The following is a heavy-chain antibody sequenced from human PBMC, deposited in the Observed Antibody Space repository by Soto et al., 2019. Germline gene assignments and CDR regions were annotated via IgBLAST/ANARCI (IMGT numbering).Heavy chain of an antibody. CDR2: LSFDGHSQ. CDR1: GFTFSSYG. Sequence: QAQLVESGGDVVQPGRSLRLSCEASGFTFSSYGMHWVRQSPGKGLDWVAVLSFDGHSQYYADSVKGRFNITRDNSKKTLHLQMNSLRPEDTAVYYCAKAPTGSYSYFYGMDVWGQGTTVIVSS. D-gene: IGHD3-10*01. J-gene: IGHJ6*02. V-gene: IGHV3-30*18. CDR3: AKAPTGSYSYFYGMDV.